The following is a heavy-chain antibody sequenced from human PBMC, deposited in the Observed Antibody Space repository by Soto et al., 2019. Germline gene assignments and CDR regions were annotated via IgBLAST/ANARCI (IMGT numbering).Heavy chain of an antibody. CDR3: ARDPDYGDYLYYYYYYMDV. V-gene: IGHV3-48*01. D-gene: IGHD4-17*01. Sequence: GGSLRLSCAASGFTFSSYSMNWVRQAPGKGLEWVSYISSSSSTIYYADSVKGRFTISRDNAKNSLYLQMNSLRAEDTAVYYCARDPDYGDYLYYYYYYMDVWGKGTTVTVSS. CDR2: ISSSSSTI. CDR1: GFTFSSYS. J-gene: IGHJ6*03.